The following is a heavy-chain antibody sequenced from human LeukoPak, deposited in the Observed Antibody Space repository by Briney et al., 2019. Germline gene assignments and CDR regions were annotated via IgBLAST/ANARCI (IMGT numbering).Heavy chain of an antibody. CDR3: AREEGRLRYFDWSIYYYGMDV. CDR1: GFTFSSYG. D-gene: IGHD3-9*01. J-gene: IGHJ6*02. V-gene: IGHV3-30*03. Sequence: GGSLRLSCAASGFTFSSYGMHWVRQAPGKGLEWVAVISYDGSNKYYAESVKGRFTISRDNSKNTLYLQMNSLRAEDTAVYYCAREEGRLRYFDWSIYYYGMDVWGQGTTVTVSS. CDR2: ISYDGSNK.